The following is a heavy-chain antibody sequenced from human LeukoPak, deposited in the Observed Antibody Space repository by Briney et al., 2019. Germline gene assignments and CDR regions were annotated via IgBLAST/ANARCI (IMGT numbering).Heavy chain of an antibody. J-gene: IGHJ5*02. CDR2: INHSGST. Sequence: PSETLSLTCAVYGGSFSGYYWSWIRQPPGKGLEWIGEINHSGSTNYNPSLKSRVTISVDTSKNQFSLKLSSVTAADTAVYYCARPKTYYYGSGSPGFDPWGQGTLVTVSS. D-gene: IGHD3-10*01. V-gene: IGHV4-34*01. CDR3: ARPKTYYYGSGSPGFDP. CDR1: GGSFSGYY.